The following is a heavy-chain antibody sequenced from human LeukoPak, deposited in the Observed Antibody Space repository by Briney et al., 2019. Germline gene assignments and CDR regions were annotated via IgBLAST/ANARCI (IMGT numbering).Heavy chain of an antibody. V-gene: IGHV4-39*07. CDR2: IYYSGST. CDR1: GGSISRSSYY. CDR3: ARGTDMTPITGYYSFVY. J-gene: IGHJ4*02. D-gene: IGHD5-24*01. Sequence: PSETLSLTCTVSGGSISRSSYYWGWIRQPPGKGLEWIGSIYYSGSTYYNPSLKSRVTISVDTSKNQFSLKLSSVTAADTAVYYCARGTDMTPITGYYSFVYWGQGTLVSVSS.